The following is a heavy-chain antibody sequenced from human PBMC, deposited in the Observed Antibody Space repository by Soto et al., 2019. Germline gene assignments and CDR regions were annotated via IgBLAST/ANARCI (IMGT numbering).Heavy chain of an antibody. J-gene: IGHJ4*02. CDR3: ARVHGYSSSWYYFDY. Sequence: GGSLRLSCAASGFTVSSNYMSWVRQAPGKGLEWVSVIYSGGSTYYADSVKGRFTISRDNSKNTLYLQMNSLRVEDTAVYYCARVHGYSSSWYYFDYWGQGTLVTVSS. CDR1: GFTVSSNY. CDR2: IYSGGST. V-gene: IGHV3-53*01. D-gene: IGHD6-13*01.